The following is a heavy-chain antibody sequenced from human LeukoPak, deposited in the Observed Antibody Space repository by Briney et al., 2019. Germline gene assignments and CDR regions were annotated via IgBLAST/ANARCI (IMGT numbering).Heavy chain of an antibody. CDR3: ASYGSGSYYSNRDAFDI. D-gene: IGHD3-10*01. J-gene: IGHJ3*02. CDR1: GGTFSSYA. CDR2: IIPILGIA. V-gene: IGHV1-69*04. Sequence: ASVKVSCKASGGTFSSYAISWVRQAPGQGLEWMGRIIPILGIANYAQKFQGRVTITADKSTSTAYMELSSLRSEDTAVYYCASYGSGSYYSNRDAFDIWGQGTMVTVSS.